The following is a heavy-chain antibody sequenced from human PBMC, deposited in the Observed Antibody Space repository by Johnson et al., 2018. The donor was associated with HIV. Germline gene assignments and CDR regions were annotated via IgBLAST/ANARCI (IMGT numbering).Heavy chain of an antibody. D-gene: IGHD4-17*01. Sequence: QVHLVESGGGFVKPGGSLRLSCEVSGFIFSKYNMAWIRQAPGKGLECLSYITSSGSSVYYADSVQGRFTISRDNARASLFLRINSLRADDSGVYYCARDATPWGGDYVGYAFDIWGQGTMVTVSS. CDR1: GFIFSKYN. V-gene: IGHV3-11*04. CDR3: ARDATPWGGDYVGYAFDI. J-gene: IGHJ3*02. CDR2: ITSSGSSV.